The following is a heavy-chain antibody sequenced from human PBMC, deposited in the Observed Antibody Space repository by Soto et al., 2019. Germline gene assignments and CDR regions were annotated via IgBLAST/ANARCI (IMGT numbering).Heavy chain of an antibody. CDR3: ARQQWVGRNYFYYGMDV. J-gene: IGHJ6*02. V-gene: IGHV5-51*01. CDR2: ISPDDSDT. D-gene: IGHD6-19*01. Sequence: GESLKISCKGSGYTFTDYWVAWVRQIPGKGLECLGIISPDDSDTRYSPSFQGQVTISADKSIKPAYLQWSSLKASDTAMYYCARQQWVGRNYFYYGMDVWGQGTTVTVSS. CDR1: GYTFTDYW.